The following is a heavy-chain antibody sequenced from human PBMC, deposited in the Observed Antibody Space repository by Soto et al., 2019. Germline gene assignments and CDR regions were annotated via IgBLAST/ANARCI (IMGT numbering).Heavy chain of an antibody. D-gene: IGHD3-9*01. Sequence: ASVKVSCKASGYTFTSYGISWVRQAPGQGLEWMGWISAYNGNTNYAQKLQGRVTMTTDTSTSTAYMELRSLSSDDTAVYYCAVDYDILTGPWFDPWGQGTLVTV. CDR1: GYTFTSYG. V-gene: IGHV1-18*04. CDR3: AVDYDILTGPWFDP. CDR2: ISAYNGNT. J-gene: IGHJ5*02.